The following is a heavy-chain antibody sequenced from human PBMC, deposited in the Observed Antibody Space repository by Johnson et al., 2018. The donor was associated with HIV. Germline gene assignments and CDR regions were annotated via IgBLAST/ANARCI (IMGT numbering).Heavy chain of an antibody. CDR3: AKGRNTYGADVFDI. V-gene: IGHV3-30*02. D-gene: IGHD4/OR15-4a*01. CDR2: TAHDESIT. J-gene: IGHJ3*02. CDR1: GFTFANYG. Sequence: QVQLVESGGGVVQPGESLRLSCAASGFTFANYGMHWVRQAPGKGLEWVAFTAHDESITHYADSVKGRFTMSRDNSKSTLNLQMNSLRAEDTAIYYCAKGRNTYGADVFDIWGQGTMVTVSS.